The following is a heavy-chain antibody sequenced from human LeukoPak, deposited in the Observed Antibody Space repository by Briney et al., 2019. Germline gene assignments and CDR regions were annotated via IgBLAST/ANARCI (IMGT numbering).Heavy chain of an antibody. CDR2: IIPNCGIA. V-gene: IGHV1-69*10. D-gene: IGHD3-22*01. CDR3: AIKYYYDSSGYFDY. J-gene: IGHJ4*02. Sequence: ASVKVSCTASGGTFSSYAMSWVRQAPGQGLEWMGGIIPNCGIANYAQKVQGRVTITADKSTSTAYMELSSLRSEDTAVYYCAIKYYYDSSGYFDYWGQGTLVTVSS. CDR1: GGTFSSYA.